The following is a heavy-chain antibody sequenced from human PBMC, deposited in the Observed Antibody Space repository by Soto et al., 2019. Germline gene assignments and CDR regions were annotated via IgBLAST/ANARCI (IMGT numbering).Heavy chain of an antibody. CDR2: TYYNGTI. V-gene: IGHV4-30-4*01. CDR1: GDSITDGDYY. D-gene: IGHD4-4*01. J-gene: IGHJ5*02. Sequence: QVSLQESGPGLVKPSQTLSLSCTVSGDSITDGDYYWSWLRPPPGKDLVWIAYTYYNGTIHYHQSLKSRVTISLDPSTNQFSLTMTSVTDADTAVYSGARGIQYGFDPWGQGTLVTVSS. CDR3: ARGIQYGFDP.